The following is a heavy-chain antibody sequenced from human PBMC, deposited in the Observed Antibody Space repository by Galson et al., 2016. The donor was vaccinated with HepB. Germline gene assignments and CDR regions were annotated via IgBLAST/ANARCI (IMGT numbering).Heavy chain of an antibody. V-gene: IGHV3-21*04. Sequence: SLRLSCAASGFTFSSYNMNWVRQAPGRGLEWVSYISSSNTYIYYTDSVKGRFTISRDNSKKTVYLQMSSLRAEDTAVYYCARLFGGYIDYWGQGTLVTVSS. J-gene: IGHJ4*02. CDR2: ISSSNTYI. CDR1: GFTFSSYN. CDR3: ARLFGGYIDY. D-gene: IGHD2-15*01.